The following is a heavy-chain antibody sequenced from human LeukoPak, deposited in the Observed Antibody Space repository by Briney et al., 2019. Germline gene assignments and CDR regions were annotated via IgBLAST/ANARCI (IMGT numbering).Heavy chain of an antibody. D-gene: IGHD6-19*01. CDR3: ARDHPAIAVAGTHAFDI. Sequence: ASGKVSCKASGYTFTSYDINWVRQATGQGLEWMGWMNPNSGNTGYAQKFQGRVTMTRNTSIRTAYMELSSLRSEDTAVYYCARDHPAIAVAGTHAFDIWGQGTMVTVSS. V-gene: IGHV1-8*01. CDR2: MNPNSGNT. J-gene: IGHJ3*02. CDR1: GYTFTSYD.